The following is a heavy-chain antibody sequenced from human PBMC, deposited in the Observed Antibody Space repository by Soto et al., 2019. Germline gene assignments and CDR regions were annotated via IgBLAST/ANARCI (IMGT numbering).Heavy chain of an antibody. CDR1: GGSFSGYY. CDR3: GRFPYYYYYGMDV. CDR2: INHSGST. J-gene: IGHJ6*02. Sequence: SEPLSLTCAVYGGSFSGYYWSWILQPPGKGLEWIGEINHSGSTNYNPSLKSRVTISVDTSKNQFSLKLSSVTAADTAVYYCGRFPYYYYYGMDVWGQGTTVTVSS. V-gene: IGHV4-34*01.